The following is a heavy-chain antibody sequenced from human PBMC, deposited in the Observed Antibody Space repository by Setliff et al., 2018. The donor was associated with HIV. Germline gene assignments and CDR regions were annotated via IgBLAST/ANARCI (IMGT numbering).Heavy chain of an antibody. V-gene: IGHV3-7*03. CDR2: INRDGSER. D-gene: IGHD2-15*01. Sequence: GGSLRLSCAASGFTFTGNWMTWVRQAPGKGLEWVANINRDGSERNYVDSVRGRFTISRDNAKNSLYLQMNRLRVEDTAFYHCTTVRKNSGFKYFDSWGQGTLVTVSS. CDR1: GFTFTGNW. J-gene: IGHJ5*01. CDR3: TTVRKNSGFKYFDS.